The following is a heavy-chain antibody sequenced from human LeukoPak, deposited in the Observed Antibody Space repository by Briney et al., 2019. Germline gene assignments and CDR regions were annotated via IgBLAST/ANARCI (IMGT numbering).Heavy chain of an antibody. V-gene: IGHV4-59*12. J-gene: IGHJ5*02. CDR2: IYYSGST. Sequence: SETLSLTCTVSGGSISSYYWSWIRQPPGKGLEWIGYIYYSGSTNYNPSLKSRVTISVDTAKSQFTLRLNSVTAADTAVYYCAKEDSTWFDPWGQGTLVIVSS. CDR3: AKEDSTWFDP. D-gene: IGHD2-15*01. CDR1: GGSISSYY.